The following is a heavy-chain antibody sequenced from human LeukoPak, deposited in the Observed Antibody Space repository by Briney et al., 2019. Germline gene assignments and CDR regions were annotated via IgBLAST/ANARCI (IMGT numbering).Heavy chain of an antibody. J-gene: IGHJ4*02. Sequence: PGGSLRLSCAASRFTFDDYGMSWVRQAPGKGLEWVSGINWNGGSTGYADSVKGRFTISRDNAKNSLYLQMNSLRAGDTALYYCARERTYYYDSNPDYFDYWGQGTLVTVSS. CDR3: ARERTYYYDSNPDYFDY. V-gene: IGHV3-20*04. CDR1: RFTFDDYG. D-gene: IGHD3-22*01. CDR2: INWNGGST.